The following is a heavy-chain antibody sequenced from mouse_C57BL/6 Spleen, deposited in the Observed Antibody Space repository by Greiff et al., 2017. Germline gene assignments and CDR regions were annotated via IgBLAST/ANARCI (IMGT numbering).Heavy chain of an antibody. CDR1: GYSFTGYY. Sequence: VQLQQSGPELVKPGASVKISCKASGYSFTGYYMNWVKQSPEKSLEWIGEINPSTGGTTYNQKFKAKATLTVAKSSSTAYMQLKSLTSEDSAVYYCARLYYYGSSGMDYWGQGTSVTVSS. CDR2: INPSTGGT. CDR3: ARLYYYGSSGMDY. J-gene: IGHJ4*01. D-gene: IGHD1-1*01. V-gene: IGHV1-42*01.